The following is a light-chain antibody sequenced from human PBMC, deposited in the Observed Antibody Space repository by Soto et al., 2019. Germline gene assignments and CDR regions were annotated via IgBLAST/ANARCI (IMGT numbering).Light chain of an antibody. Sequence: QSALTQPPSASGSLGQSVTISCTGTSNDVGGYDFVSWYQQHPGKAPKLIIYEVTKRPSGVPDRFSGSKSGKTASLTVSGLQAEDEADYHCNSYAGSSVLVFGGGTKVTVL. CDR2: EVT. J-gene: IGLJ3*02. CDR1: SNDVGGYDF. V-gene: IGLV2-8*01. CDR3: NSYAGSSVLV.